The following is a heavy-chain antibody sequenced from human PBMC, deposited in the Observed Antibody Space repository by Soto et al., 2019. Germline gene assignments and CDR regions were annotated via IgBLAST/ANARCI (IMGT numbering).Heavy chain of an antibody. D-gene: IGHD4-17*01. CDR1: GYTFTIYW. J-gene: IGHJ4*02. V-gene: IGHV5-51*01. CDR3: GTRANTVADHVAI. CDR2: IYPSDSDT. Sequence: PGESLKIACQVSGYTFTIYWIGWVRQMPGKGLEWMGIIYPSDSDTRYSPSFQGQVTTSADQSITAAYLQWDSLNASHTAIYYCGTRANTVADHVAIWGQGPPVPVCS.